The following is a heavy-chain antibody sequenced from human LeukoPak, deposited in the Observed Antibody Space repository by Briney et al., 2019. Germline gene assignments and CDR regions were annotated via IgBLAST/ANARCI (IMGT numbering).Heavy chain of an antibody. Sequence: SETLSLTCTVSGGSISSGTYYWTWIRQPAGKGLEWIGRIYTTGSTNYNPSLKSRVTMSTDTSKNQFSLKLSSVTAADTAVYYCTRVTTGGYYNCWGQGTLVTVSS. J-gene: IGHJ4*02. V-gene: IGHV4-61*02. CDR3: TRVTTGGYYNC. D-gene: IGHD3-22*01. CDR1: GGSISSGTYY. CDR2: IYTTGST.